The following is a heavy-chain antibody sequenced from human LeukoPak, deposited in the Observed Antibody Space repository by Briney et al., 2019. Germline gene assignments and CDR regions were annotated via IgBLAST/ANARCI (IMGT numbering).Heavy chain of an antibody. CDR2: VYYSGNT. CDR3: ARGGSTEYSRHLGGMDV. CDR1: GGSISSSTFY. D-gene: IGHD6-6*01. V-gene: IGHV4-61*05. Sequence: SETLSLTCTVSGGSISSSTFYWGWIRQPPGKGLEWIGYVYYSGNTNYNPSLKSRVTISVDTSKNQLSLNLSSVTAADTAVYHCARGGSTEYSRHLGGMDVWGQGTTVTVSS. J-gene: IGHJ6*02.